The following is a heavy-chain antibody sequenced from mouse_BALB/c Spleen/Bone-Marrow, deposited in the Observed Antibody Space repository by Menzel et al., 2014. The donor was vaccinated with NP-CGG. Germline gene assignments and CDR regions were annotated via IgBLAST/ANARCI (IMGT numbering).Heavy chain of an antibody. D-gene: IGHD2-3*01. V-gene: IGHV1-18*01. J-gene: IGHJ3*01. Sequence: EVQLQQSGPELVKPGASMKISCKAPGYSFTGYTMNWVKQSHGKNLEWIGLINPYDGGTSYNQKFKGKATLTVDKSSSTAYMEFLSLTSEDSAVYYCAREGGYDGYYPLAYWGQGTLVTVSA. CDR2: INPYDGGT. CDR3: AREGGYDGYYPLAY. CDR1: GYSFTGYT.